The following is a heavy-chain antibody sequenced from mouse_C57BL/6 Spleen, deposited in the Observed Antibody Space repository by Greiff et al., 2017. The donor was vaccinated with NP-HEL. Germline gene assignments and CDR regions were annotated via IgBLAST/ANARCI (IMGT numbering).Heavy chain of an antibody. CDR1: GYAFSSSW. D-gene: IGHD1-1*01. J-gene: IGHJ3*01. CDR2: LYPGDGDT. Sequence: QVQLQQSGPELVKPGASVKISCKASGYAFSSSWMNWVKQRPGKGLEWIGRLYPGDGDTNYNGKFKGKATLTADKSSSTAYMQLSSLTSEDSAVYFCAAGVTTVVAPELAYWGQGTLVTVSA. V-gene: IGHV1-82*01. CDR3: AAGVTTVVAPELAY.